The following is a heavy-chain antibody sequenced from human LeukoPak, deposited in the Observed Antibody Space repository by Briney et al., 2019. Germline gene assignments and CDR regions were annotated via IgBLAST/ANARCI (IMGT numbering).Heavy chain of an antibody. CDR1: GFTLSSYS. CDR2: ISSSSSYI. Sequence: GGSLRLFCAVSGFTLSSYSMNWVRQAPGKGVEWVSSISSSSSYIYYADSVKGRFIITRDNAKNSLYLQMNSLRAEDTAVYYCARAGSSGYCPQANDYWGQGTLVTVSS. CDR3: ARAGSSGYCPQANDY. D-gene: IGHD3-3*01. J-gene: IGHJ4*02. V-gene: IGHV3-21*01.